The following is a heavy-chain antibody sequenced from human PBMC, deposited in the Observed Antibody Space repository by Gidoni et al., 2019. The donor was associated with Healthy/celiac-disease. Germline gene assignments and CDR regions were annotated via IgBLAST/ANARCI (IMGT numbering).Heavy chain of an antibody. J-gene: IGHJ3*02. D-gene: IGHD3-22*01. V-gene: IGHV4-4*02. CDR1: GGSIRSSNW. CDR2: IYHSGST. Sequence: QVQLQESGPGLVKPSGTLSLTCAVSGGSIRSSNWWSWVRQPPGKGLEWIGEIYHSGSTNYNPSLKSRVTISVDKSKNQFSLKLSSVTAADTAVYYCARAIGRITMIVVAPGAFDIWGQGTMVTVSS. CDR3: ARAIGRITMIVVAPGAFDI.